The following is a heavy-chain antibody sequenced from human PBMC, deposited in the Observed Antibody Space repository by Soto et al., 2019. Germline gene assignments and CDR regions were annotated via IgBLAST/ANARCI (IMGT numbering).Heavy chain of an antibody. D-gene: IGHD3-22*01. Sequence: PGGSQRLSYAASGFTFRGYWVHWVRQAPGKGLVWVSRINSDGSSTSYADSVKGRFTISRDNAKNTLYLQMNSLRAEDTAVYYCARDPTYFYDSSGYYDYWGQGTLVTVSS. V-gene: IGHV3-74*01. CDR3: ARDPTYFYDSSGYYDY. CDR2: INSDGSST. CDR1: GFTFRGYW. J-gene: IGHJ4*02.